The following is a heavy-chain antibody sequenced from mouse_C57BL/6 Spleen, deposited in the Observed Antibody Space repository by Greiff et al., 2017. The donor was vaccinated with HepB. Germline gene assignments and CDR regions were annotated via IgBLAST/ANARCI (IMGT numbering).Heavy chain of an antibody. CDR3: ARWLDWYFDV. J-gene: IGHJ1*03. CDR2: IYPGDGDT. V-gene: IGHV1-80*01. Sequence: VPPKEFGAELVKPGALVKNFRKGFGLAFRWHWKNRVKQEPGKGLEWIGQIYPGDGDTNYNGKFKGKATLTADKSSSTAYMQLSSLTSEDSAVYFCARWLDWYFDVWGTGTTVTVSS. CDR1: LAFRWHW. D-gene: IGHD2-2*01.